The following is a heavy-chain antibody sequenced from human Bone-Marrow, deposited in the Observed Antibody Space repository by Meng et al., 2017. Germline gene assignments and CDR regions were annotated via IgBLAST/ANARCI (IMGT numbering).Heavy chain of an antibody. CDR1: SVSISSTNW. CDR3: ARLGPPIAAGDPFDY. J-gene: IGHJ4*02. D-gene: IGHD6-13*01. Sequence: QVQLQESGPGLVKPSGTLSLTCAVASVSISSTNWWGWVRQPPGKGLEWIGEIHQDGYTNYSPSLKSRVTISVDKSRNQISLKLNSVTAADTAVYYCARLGPPIAAGDPFDYWGQGTLVTVSS. V-gene: IGHV4-4*02. CDR2: IHQDGYT.